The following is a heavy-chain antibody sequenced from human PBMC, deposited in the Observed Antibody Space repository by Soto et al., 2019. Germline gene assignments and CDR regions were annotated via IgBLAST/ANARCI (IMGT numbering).Heavy chain of an antibody. V-gene: IGHV1-18*01. CDR3: ARYKGDGSGSYYGY. D-gene: IGHD3-10*01. J-gene: IGHJ4*02. CDR2: ISAYNGNT. CDR1: GYTFTSYG. Sequence: QVQLVQSGAEVKKPGASVKVSCKGSGYTFTSYGINWVRQAPGQGLEWMGWISAYNGNTNYAQKLQGRVTMTTDTXXSTAYMELRSRRSDDSALYYCARYKGDGSGSYYGYWGQGTLVTVSS.